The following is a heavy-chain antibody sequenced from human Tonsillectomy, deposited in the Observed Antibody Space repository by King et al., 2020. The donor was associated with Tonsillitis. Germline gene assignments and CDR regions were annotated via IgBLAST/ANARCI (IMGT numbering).Heavy chain of an antibody. Sequence: VQLVESGGGVVQPGRSLRLSCAASGFTFSNYGMYWVRQAPGKGLEWVAVISYDGSNKYYADSVKGRFTISRDTSKNTLYLQMNSLRAEDTAVYFCAKYPSRGAETAYWGQGTLVTVSS. D-gene: IGHD3-10*01. CDR1: GFTFSNYG. CDR3: AKYPSRGAETAY. CDR2: ISYDGSNK. V-gene: IGHV3-30*18. J-gene: IGHJ4*02.